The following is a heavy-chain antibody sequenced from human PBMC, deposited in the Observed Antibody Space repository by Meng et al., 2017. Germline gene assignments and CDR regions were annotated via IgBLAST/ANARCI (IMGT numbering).Heavy chain of an antibody. J-gene: IGHJ4*02. D-gene: IGHD6-25*01. V-gene: IGHV1-2*06. CDR2: INPKSGDT. Sequence: QGHWVQCGASVKRPGALVKVLCKLHGYNFPDYCIHGVRRAPGKGLEWMGRINPKSGDTHYAQKFQARVTMTGDTSISTAYMELSGLRSDDTAMYYCARDEDISAAGKLFGDYWGQGTLVTVSS. CDR3: ARDEDISAAGKLFGDY. CDR1: GYNFPDYC.